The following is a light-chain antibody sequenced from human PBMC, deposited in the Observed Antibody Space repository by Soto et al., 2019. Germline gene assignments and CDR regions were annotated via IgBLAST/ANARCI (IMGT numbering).Light chain of an antibody. CDR1: SSDVGGYNY. CDR3: NSYRRSTTLHSV. J-gene: IGLJ1*01. Sequence: QSALTQPASVSGSPGQSITISCTGTSSDVGGYNYVSWYQQHPGKAPKLMIYDVSNRPSGVSNRFSGSKSGNTASLTISGIHGEEDADDSCNSYRRSTTLHSVFGTGTKLTVL. V-gene: IGLV2-14*01. CDR2: DVS.